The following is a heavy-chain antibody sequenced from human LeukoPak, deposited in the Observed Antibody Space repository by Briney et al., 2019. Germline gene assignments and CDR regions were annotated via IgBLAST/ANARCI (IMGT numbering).Heavy chain of an antibody. CDR3: ARGGSYADAFDI. CDR2: ISAYSGNT. V-gene: IGHV1-18*01. J-gene: IGHJ3*02. CDR1: GYTFTSYG. Sequence: ASVTVSCKASGYTFTSYGISWVRQAPGQGLEGMGWISAYSGNTNYAQKLQGRVTMTTDTSTSTAYMELRSLRSDDTAVCYCARGGSYADAFDIWGQGTMVTVSS. D-gene: IGHD3-10*01.